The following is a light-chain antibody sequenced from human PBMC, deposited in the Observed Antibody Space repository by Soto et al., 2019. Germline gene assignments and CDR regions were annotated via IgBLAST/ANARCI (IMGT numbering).Light chain of an antibody. V-gene: IGKV1-39*01. CDR2: AAY. J-gene: IGKJ1*01. CDR1: QSISSY. Sequence: DIQMTQSPSSLSASVGDRVTITCRASQSISSYLYWYQQKPGKAPKLMVFAAYSLQSGVPSRFSGSGSGTDFTLTISSLQPEDFAVYYCLKYGSSPGWTFGPGTKVEIK. CDR3: LKYGSSPGWT.